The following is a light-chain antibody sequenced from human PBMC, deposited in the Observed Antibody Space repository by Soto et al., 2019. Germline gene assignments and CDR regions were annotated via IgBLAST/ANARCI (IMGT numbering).Light chain of an antibody. Sequence: DMQMTQSPSTLSASVGDRVTITCRASQTISNWLAWYQQKPGKAPTLLIYDASTLERGVPSRFSGTGSGTEFTLSIDSLQPDDFATYYCQQYHTSSITFGQGTRLESK. V-gene: IGKV1-5*01. CDR2: DAS. J-gene: IGKJ5*01. CDR3: QQYHTSSIT. CDR1: QTISNW.